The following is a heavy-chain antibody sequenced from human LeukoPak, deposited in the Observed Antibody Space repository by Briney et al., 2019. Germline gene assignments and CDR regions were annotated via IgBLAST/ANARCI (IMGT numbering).Heavy chain of an antibody. V-gene: IGHV3-23*01. CDR1: GFPFSSYV. CDR3: AKDMDDHGDFLFHY. Sequence: GGSLRLSCAASGFPFSSYVMSWVRQAPGKGLEWVSGITPTGDGSYYADSVRGRFTISRDNSRNTLYLQMESLRAEDTAVYYCAKDMDDHGDFLFHYWGRGTLVTVSS. D-gene: IGHD4-17*01. CDR2: ITPTGDGS. J-gene: IGHJ4*02.